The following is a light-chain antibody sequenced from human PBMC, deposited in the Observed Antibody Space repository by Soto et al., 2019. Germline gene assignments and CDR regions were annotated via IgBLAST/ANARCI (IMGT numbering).Light chain of an antibody. CDR1: QSVSSN. CDR2: GAS. V-gene: IGKV3-15*01. J-gene: IGKJ3*01. CDR3: QQYNNWPLL. Sequence: EMVMTQSPATLSVSPGERATLSCRASQSVSSNLAWYQQKPGQAPRLLIYGASTRATGIPARFSGSGSGTEFTLTISSLQSEDFAVYYCQQYNNWPLLFGPATKVDIK.